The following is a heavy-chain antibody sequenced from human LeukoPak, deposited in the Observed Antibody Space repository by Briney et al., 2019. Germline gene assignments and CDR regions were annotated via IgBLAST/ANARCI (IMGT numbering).Heavy chain of an antibody. Sequence: ASVKVSCRASGYTFTRYAINWLRQAPGQGLEWMGWINMYTANPAYAQGFTERFVFSLDTSVTTAYLQISNLKTEDTAVYYCARHDNDDDFDYWGQGTLVTVSS. CDR1: GYTFTRYA. V-gene: IGHV7-4-1*02. CDR3: ARHDNDDDFDY. J-gene: IGHJ4*02. D-gene: IGHD3-16*01. CDR2: INMYTANP.